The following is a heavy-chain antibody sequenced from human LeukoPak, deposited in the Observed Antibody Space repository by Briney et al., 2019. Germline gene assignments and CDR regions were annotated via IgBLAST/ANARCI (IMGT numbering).Heavy chain of an antibody. D-gene: IGHD5-24*01. V-gene: IGHV3-64*01. CDR2: ISSNGGST. J-gene: IGHJ4*02. Sequence: GGSLRLSCAASGFTFSSYATHWVRQAPGKGLEYVSAISSNGGSTYYANSVKGRFTISRDNSKNTLYLQMGSLRAEDMAVYYCARDGGGDGYNLYYFDYWGQGTLVTVSS. CDR3: ARDGGGDGYNLYYFDY. CDR1: GFTFSSYA.